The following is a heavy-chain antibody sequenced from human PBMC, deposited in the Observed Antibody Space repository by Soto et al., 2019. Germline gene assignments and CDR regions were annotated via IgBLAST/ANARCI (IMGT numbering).Heavy chain of an antibody. Sequence: QVQLQESGPGLVKPSGTLSLTCAVSGGSISSSNWWNWVRQPPGKGLEWIGEIYHSASANYNPSLKRRVSIXXDXSXXQFSLKVSAVTAADTAVYYCASRPQVNTVATTFDSWGQGTLVTVSS. V-gene: IGHV4-4*02. CDR2: IYHSASA. CDR3: ASRPQVNTVATTFDS. CDR1: GGSISSSNW. J-gene: IGHJ4*02. D-gene: IGHD5-12*01.